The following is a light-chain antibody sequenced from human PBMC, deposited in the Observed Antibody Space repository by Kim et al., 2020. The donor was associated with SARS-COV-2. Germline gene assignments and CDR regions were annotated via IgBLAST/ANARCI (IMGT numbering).Light chain of an antibody. V-gene: IGKV1-33*01. CDR2: DAS. CDR1: QDISNY. Sequence: DIQMTQSPSSLSASVGDRVTITCQASQDISNYLNWYQQKPGKAPKLLIYDASNLETGVPSRFSGSGSGTDFTFTISSLQPEDIATYSGQQYDNLPLTFGGGTKVDIK. J-gene: IGKJ4*01. CDR3: QQYDNLPLT.